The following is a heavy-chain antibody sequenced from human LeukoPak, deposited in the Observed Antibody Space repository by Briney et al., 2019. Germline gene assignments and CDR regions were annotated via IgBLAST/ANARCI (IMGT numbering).Heavy chain of an antibody. CDR2: ISGSGGGI. D-gene: IGHD6-19*01. V-gene: IGHV3-48*03. CDR3: ARMPLAGQYNDC. CDR1: GFTFSSYE. Sequence: HPGGSLRLSCAASGFTFSSYEMNWVRQAPGKGLEWVSYISGSGGGIYYAESVKGRFTMSRDNARNSLYLQMSSLRVEDTAVYYCARMPLAGQYNDCWGQGTLVTVSS. J-gene: IGHJ4*02.